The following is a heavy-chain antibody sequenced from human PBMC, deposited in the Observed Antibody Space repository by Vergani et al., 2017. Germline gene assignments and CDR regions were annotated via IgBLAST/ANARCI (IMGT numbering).Heavy chain of an antibody. Sequence: EVQLVESGGGLVQPGGSLRLSCSASGFTFSSYAMHWVRQAPGKGLEYVSAISSNGGSTYYADSVKGRFTISRDNSKNTLYLQMSSLRAEDTAVYYCVKEYYDFWSGYPRNGFDYWGQGTLVTVSS. CDR2: ISSNGGST. CDR3: VKEYYDFWSGYPRNGFDY. J-gene: IGHJ4*02. D-gene: IGHD3-3*01. CDR1: GFTFSSYA. V-gene: IGHV3-64D*06.